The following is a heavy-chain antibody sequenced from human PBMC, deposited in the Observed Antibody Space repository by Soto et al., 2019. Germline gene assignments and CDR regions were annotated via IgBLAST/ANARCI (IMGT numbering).Heavy chain of an antibody. D-gene: IGHD2-15*01. V-gene: IGHV4-59*08. J-gene: IGHJ3*02. Sequence: SETLSLTCTASGGSISSYYWSWIRQPPGKGLEWIGYIYYSWSTNYNPSLKSRVTISVDTSKNQFSLKLSSVTAADTAVYYCARHYSNCSGGSCYPTREASDIWGQGTMVT. CDR2: IYYSWST. CDR3: ARHYSNCSGGSCYPTREASDI. CDR1: GGSISSYY.